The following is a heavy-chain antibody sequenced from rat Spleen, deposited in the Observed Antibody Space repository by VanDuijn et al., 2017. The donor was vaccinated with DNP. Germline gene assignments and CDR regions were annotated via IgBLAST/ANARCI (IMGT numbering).Heavy chain of an antibody. CDR1: GFTFTDFY. J-gene: IGHJ3*01. Sequence: EVKLLESGGGLVQPGGSLRLSCATSGFTFTDFYMNWIRQPAGKAPEWLGFIRNKANGYTTEYNPSVKGRFTISRDNTQNMLYLQMNTLRAEDTATYYCARSELGGGFAYWGQGTLVTVSS. CDR2: IRNKANGYTT. D-gene: IGHD5-1*01. V-gene: IGHV7-7*01. CDR3: ARSELGGGFAY.